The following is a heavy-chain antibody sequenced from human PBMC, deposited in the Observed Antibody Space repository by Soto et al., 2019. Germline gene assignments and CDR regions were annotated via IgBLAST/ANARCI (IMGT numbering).Heavy chain of an antibody. CDR2: INYNSGSV. J-gene: IGHJ4*02. D-gene: IGHD6-13*01. V-gene: IGHV3-9*01. Sequence: EVQLVESGGGWVQPGRSLRLSCAASGFTFDVYAMHWVRQAPGKGLEWVSGINYNSGSVGYADSVKGRFTISRDNAKNSLNLQMNSLRAEDTAVYYCAKDLSLRGWVYLVVEYWGQGTLVTVSP. CDR3: AKDLSLRGWVYLVVEY. CDR1: GFTFDVYA.